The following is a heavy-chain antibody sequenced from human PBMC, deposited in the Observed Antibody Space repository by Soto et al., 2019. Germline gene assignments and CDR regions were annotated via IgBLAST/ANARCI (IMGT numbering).Heavy chain of an antibody. D-gene: IGHD2-2*01. CDR3: ARLGCSSTSCYYYGMGV. J-gene: IGHJ6*02. CDR1: GYSFTSYW. V-gene: IGHV5-51*01. Sequence: GESQKISCKGSGYSFTSYWIGWVRQMPGKGLEWMGIIYPGDSDTRYSPSFQGKVTISADKSISTAYLQWSSLKASDTAMYYCARLGCSSTSCYYYGMGVWGQGTTVTVSS. CDR2: IYPGDSDT.